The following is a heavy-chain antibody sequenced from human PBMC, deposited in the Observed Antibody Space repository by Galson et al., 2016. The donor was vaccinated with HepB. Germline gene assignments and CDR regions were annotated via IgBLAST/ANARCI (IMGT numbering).Heavy chain of an antibody. Sequence: SETLSLTCTVSGDSISNVGRHWGWFRQSPEMGLEYIGSIHSSGTSYYNPSLTSRVTVSADMSRNQFFLSLTSVTAADTAIYYCVRLGTAAAVANRLVSVYWGQGTRVTVSS. CDR2: IHSSGTS. CDR1: GDSISNVGRH. CDR3: VRLGTAAAVANRLVSVY. V-gene: IGHV4-39*01. J-gene: IGHJ4*02. D-gene: IGHD6-13*01.